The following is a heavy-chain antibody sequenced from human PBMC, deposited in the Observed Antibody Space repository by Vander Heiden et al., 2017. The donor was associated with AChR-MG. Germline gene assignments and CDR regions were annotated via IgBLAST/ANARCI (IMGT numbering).Heavy chain of an antibody. CDR1: GGPISSYY. D-gene: IGHD3-22*01. CDR2: IYYSGST. J-gene: IGHJ5*02. V-gene: IGHV4-59*01. Sequence: QVQLQESGPGLVKPSETLSLTCTVSGGPISSYYWSWIRQPPGKGLEWIGYIYYSGSTNYNPSLKSRVTISVDTSKNQFSLKLSSVTAADTAVYYCARATGYYYDSSGYYYGWFDPWGQGTLVTVSS. CDR3: ARATGYYYDSSGYYYGWFDP.